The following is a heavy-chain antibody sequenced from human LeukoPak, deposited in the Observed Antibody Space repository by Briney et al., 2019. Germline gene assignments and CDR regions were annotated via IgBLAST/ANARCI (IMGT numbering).Heavy chain of an antibody. V-gene: IGHV5-51*01. Sequence: GESLKISCKCSCYSFTSYWIGWVRPMPGKGLEWIGIIYPGESDTRYSPSFQGHVTISADTSISPASLKWSSLTASDTAMYYCARHGRGYSSSWYAFDIWGQGTMVTVSS. CDR3: ARHGRGYSSSWYAFDI. D-gene: IGHD6-13*01. CDR2: IYPGESDT. CDR1: CYSFTSYW. J-gene: IGHJ3*02.